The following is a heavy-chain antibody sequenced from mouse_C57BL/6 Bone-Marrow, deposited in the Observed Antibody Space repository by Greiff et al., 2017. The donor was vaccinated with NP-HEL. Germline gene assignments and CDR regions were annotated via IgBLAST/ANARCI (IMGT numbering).Heavy chain of an antibody. CDR1: GYTFTDYE. CDR3: TRSFYYGSSSAWLAY. Sequence: QVQLQQSGAELVRPGASVTLSCKASGYTFTDYEMHWVKQTPVHGLEWIGAIDPETGGTAYNQKFKGKAILTADKSSSTAYMELRSLTSEDSAVYYCTRSFYYGSSSAWLAYWGQGTLVTVSA. D-gene: IGHD1-1*01. CDR2: IDPETGGT. J-gene: IGHJ3*01. V-gene: IGHV1-15*01.